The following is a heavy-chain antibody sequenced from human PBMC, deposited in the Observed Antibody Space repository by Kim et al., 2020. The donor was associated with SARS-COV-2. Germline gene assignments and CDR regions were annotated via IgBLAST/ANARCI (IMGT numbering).Heavy chain of an antibody. CDR2: IYYSGST. J-gene: IGHJ5*02. Sequence: SETLSLTCTVSGGSISSSSYYWGWIRQPPGKGLEWIGSIYYSGSTYYNPSLKSRVTISVDTSKNQFSLKLSSVTAADTAVYYCARHIKGITIFGVVTDWFDPWGQWTLVTVSP. CDR1: GGSISSSSYY. D-gene: IGHD3-3*01. V-gene: IGHV4-39*01. CDR3: ARHIKGITIFGVVTDWFDP.